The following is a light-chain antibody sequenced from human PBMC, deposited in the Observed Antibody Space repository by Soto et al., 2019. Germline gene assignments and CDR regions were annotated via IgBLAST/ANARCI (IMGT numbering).Light chain of an antibody. CDR1: QSVLYSSNNKNY. V-gene: IGKV4-1*01. CDR3: QQYYSIPQT. J-gene: IGKJ2*01. CDR2: WAS. Sequence: DIVMTQSPDSLAVSLGERATINCKSSQSVLYSSNNKNYLAWYQQKPGQPPKLLIYWASTRESGVPDRFSGSGSATDFTLTISSLQAEDVAVYYCQQYYSIPQTFGQGTKLEIK.